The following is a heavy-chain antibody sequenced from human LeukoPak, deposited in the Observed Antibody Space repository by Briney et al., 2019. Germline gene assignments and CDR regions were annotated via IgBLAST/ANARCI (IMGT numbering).Heavy chain of an antibody. V-gene: IGHV3-30*03. Sequence: GGSLRLSCAASGFSFSNYWFHWVRQAPGKGLEWVAVISYDGSNKYYADSVKGRFTISRDNSKNTLYLQMNSLRAEDTAVYYCAREGEQQLVYYGMDVWGQGTTVTVSS. D-gene: IGHD6-13*01. CDR2: ISYDGSNK. J-gene: IGHJ6*02. CDR3: AREGEQQLVYYGMDV. CDR1: GFSFSNYW.